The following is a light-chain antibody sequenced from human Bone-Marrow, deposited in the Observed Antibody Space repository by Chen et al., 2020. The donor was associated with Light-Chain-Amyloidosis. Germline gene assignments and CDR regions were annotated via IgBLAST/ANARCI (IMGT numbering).Light chain of an antibody. Sequence: SALTQPASVSGSPGQSITISCTGTVTDVGSYTIVSWYHQYPGQAPKLLIYEDTMRPSGVSHRFSAYKSGLTASLTISGIQAEDEAVYYCCSYSGTPWLFGGGTNLTVL. CDR2: EDT. J-gene: IGLJ3*02. CDR3: CSYSGTPWL. CDR1: VTDVGSYTI. V-gene: IGLV2-23*01.